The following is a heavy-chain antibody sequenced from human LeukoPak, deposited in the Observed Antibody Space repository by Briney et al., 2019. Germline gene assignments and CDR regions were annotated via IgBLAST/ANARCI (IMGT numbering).Heavy chain of an antibody. J-gene: IGHJ5*02. Sequence: GRSLRLSCAASGFTFSSYAMHWVRQAPGKGLEWVAVISYDGSNKYYADSVKGRFTISRDNSKNTLYLQMNSLRAEDTAVYYCAREGGGYSYGLNWFDPWGQGTLVTVSS. CDR2: ISYDGSNK. V-gene: IGHV3-30-3*01. D-gene: IGHD5-18*01. CDR3: AREGGGYSYGLNWFDP. CDR1: GFTFSSYA.